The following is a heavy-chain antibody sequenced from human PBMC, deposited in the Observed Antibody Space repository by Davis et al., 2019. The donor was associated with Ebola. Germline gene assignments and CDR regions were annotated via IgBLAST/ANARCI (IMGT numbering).Heavy chain of an antibody. Sequence: GESLKISCTASGFTFGDYAMSWFRQAPGKGLEWVGFIRSKAYGGTTEYAASVKGRFTISRDDSKSIAYLQMSSLKTEDTAVYYCTSVNAAAGTDYWGQGTLVTVSS. CDR1: GFTFGDYA. CDR3: TSVNAAAGTDY. CDR2: IRSKAYGGTT. J-gene: IGHJ4*02. D-gene: IGHD6-13*01. V-gene: IGHV3-49*03.